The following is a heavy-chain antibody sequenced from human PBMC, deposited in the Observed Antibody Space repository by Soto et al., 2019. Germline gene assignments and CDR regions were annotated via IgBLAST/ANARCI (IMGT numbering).Heavy chain of an antibody. Sequence: SSETLSLTCTVSGGSISSYYWSWIRQPAGKGLEWIGRIYTSGSTNYNPSLKSRVTMSVDTSKNQFSLKLSSVTAADTAVYYCARDNIVVVPAANTLNYYYYGMDVWGQGTTVTVSS. CDR2: IYTSGST. D-gene: IGHD2-2*01. CDR3: ARDNIVVVPAANTLNYYYYGMDV. CDR1: GGSISSYY. J-gene: IGHJ6*02. V-gene: IGHV4-4*07.